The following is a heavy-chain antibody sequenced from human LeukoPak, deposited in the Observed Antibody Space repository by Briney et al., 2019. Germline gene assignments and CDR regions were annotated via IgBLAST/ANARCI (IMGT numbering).Heavy chain of an antibody. D-gene: IGHD2-8*02. J-gene: IGHJ4*02. Sequence: GGSLRLSCAASGFSFSAYAMNWVRQAPGKGLEWVSSITGSGDSTYIADSVKGRFTIYRDNSKNTMYMQMNILRAEDTPLYYCAKGTLRSCTGARCYPFDYWGQGTLVNVSS. CDR2: ITGSGDST. CDR1: GFSFSAYA. V-gene: IGHV3-23*01. CDR3: AKGTLRSCTGARCYPFDY.